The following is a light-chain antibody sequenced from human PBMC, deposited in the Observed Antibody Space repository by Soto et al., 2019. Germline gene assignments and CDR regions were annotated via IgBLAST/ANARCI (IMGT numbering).Light chain of an antibody. V-gene: IGKV3-20*01. CDR2: ATS. J-gene: IGKJ1*01. CDR1: QTVNSDY. Sequence: PGETATLSCRASQTVNSDYLAWFQQRPGQAPRLLIFATSRRATDIPDRFSGSGAGTDFTLAIRRLEPEDFAVYYCHQFGYSPRTFGQGTKVDIK. CDR3: HQFGYSPRT.